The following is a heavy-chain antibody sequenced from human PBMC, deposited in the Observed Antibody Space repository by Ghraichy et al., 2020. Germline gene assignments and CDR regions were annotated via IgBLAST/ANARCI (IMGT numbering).Heavy chain of an antibody. CDR3: ARDHVVSSKSAGGMDV. CDR2: INQDGSEK. Sequence: GESLNISCAASGFTFSSSWMTWVRQAPGKGLEWVANINQDGSEKHYVDSVKGRFTISRDNAKNSLYLQMNSLRAEDTAVYYCARDHVVSSKSAGGMDVWGQGTTVTVSS. V-gene: IGHV3-7*01. J-gene: IGHJ6*02. D-gene: IGHD2-2*01. CDR1: GFTFSSSW.